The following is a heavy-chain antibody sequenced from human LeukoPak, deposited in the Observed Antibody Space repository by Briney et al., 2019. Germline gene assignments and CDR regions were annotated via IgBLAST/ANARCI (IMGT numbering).Heavy chain of an antibody. Sequence: SVKVSCKASGGTFSSYAISWVRQAPGQGLEWMGRIIPILGIANYAQKFQGRVTITADESTSTAYMELSSLRSEDTAVYYCARDRYEYQLLTPFDYWGQGTLVTVSS. D-gene: IGHD2-2*01. J-gene: IGHJ4*02. CDR1: GGTFSSYA. CDR3: ARDRYEYQLLTPFDY. CDR2: IIPILGIA. V-gene: IGHV1-69*10.